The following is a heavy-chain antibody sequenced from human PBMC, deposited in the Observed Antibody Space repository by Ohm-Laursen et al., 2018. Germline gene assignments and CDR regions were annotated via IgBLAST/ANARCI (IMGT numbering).Heavy chain of an antibody. CDR3: AKEGGELLSGYFDY. CDR1: GFTFSDCG. D-gene: IGHD1-26*01. Sequence: SLRLSCAASGFTFSDCGMHWVRQTPGKGLEWVAVFSYDGSDKHYADSVKGRFTISRDNSKNTLYLQMNSLRAEDTAVYYCAKEGGELLSGYFDYWGQGTLVTVSS. J-gene: IGHJ4*02. V-gene: IGHV3-30*18. CDR2: FSYDGSDK.